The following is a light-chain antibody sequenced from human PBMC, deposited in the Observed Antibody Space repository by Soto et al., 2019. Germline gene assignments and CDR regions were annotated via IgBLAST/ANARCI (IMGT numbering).Light chain of an antibody. CDR1: SSDVGGYNY. J-gene: IGLJ3*02. CDR3: NSDAGSNHWV. CDR2: EVS. V-gene: IGLV2-8*01. Sequence: QSALTQPPSASGSPGQSVTISCTGTSSDVGGYNYVSWYQQHPGKAPKLMIYEVSKRPSGVPDRFSGSKSGNTASLTVSGLQAEDEADYYCNSDAGSNHWVFGGGTKLTVL.